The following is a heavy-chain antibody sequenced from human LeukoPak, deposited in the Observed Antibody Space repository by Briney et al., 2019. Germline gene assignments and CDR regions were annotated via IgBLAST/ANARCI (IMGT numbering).Heavy chain of an antibody. CDR2: INPNSGGT. V-gene: IGHV1-2*02. J-gene: IGHJ4*02. Sequence: GASVKVSCKASGYTFTGYYMHWVRQAPGQGLEWMGWINPNSGGTNYAQKFQGRVTMTRDTSISTAYMELSRLRSDDTAVYYCARMDILTGYYLFDYWGQGTLVTVSS. CDR3: ARMDILTGYYLFDY. CDR1: GYTFTGYY. D-gene: IGHD3-9*01.